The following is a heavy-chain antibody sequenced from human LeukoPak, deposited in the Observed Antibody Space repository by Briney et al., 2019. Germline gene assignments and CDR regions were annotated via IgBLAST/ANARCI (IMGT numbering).Heavy chain of an antibody. CDR1: GFTFSSYG. V-gene: IGHV3-33*01. CDR3: ARGPAVGYFDY. CDR2: IWYDGSNK. J-gene: IGHJ4*02. Sequence: PGGSLRLSCAASGFTFSSYGMHWVRQAPGKGLEWVAVIWYDGSNKYYTDSVKGRFTISRDNSKNTLYLQMNSLRAEDTAVYYCARGPAVGYFDYWGQGTLVTVSS.